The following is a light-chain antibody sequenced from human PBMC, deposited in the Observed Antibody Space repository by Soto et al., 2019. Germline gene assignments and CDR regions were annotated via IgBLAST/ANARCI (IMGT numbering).Light chain of an antibody. CDR2: EVN. CDR1: SRDVGGFNY. J-gene: IGLJ1*01. V-gene: IGLV2-8*01. CDR3: SSYAGSSP. Sequence: QSALTQPPSASGSPGQSVTISCTGTSRDVGGFNYVSWYQQHPGKAPKLMIYEVNKRPSGVPDRFSGSKSGNTASLTVSGLQPEDEADYYCSSYAGSSPFGTGTKLTVL.